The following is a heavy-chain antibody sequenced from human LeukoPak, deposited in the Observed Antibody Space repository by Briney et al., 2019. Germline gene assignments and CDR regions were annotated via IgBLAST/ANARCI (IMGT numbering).Heavy chain of an antibody. V-gene: IGHV3-23*01. CDR1: GFTFSSYA. D-gene: IGHD5-24*01. Sequence: GGSLRLSCAASGFTFSSYAMNWVRQAPGKGLEWVSTISGSGGSTNYADSVKGRFTISRDNSKNTLYLQMSSLRAEDTAVYYCARRDYYYGMDVWGQGTTVTVSS. CDR3: ARRDYYYGMDV. J-gene: IGHJ6*02. CDR2: ISGSGGST.